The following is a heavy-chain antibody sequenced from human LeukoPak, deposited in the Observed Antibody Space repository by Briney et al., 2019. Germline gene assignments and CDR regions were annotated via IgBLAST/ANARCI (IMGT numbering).Heavy chain of an antibody. CDR1: GGSFSGYY. Sequence: SETLCLTCAVYGGSFSGYYWSWIRQPPGKGLEWIGEINHSGSTNYNPSLKSRVTISVDTSKNQFSLKLSSVTAADTAVYYCARGSNRYCSGGSCYSRGYYYGMDVWGQGTTVTVSS. CDR2: INHSGST. V-gene: IGHV4-34*01. D-gene: IGHD2-15*01. J-gene: IGHJ6*02. CDR3: ARGSNRYCSGGSCYSRGYYYGMDV.